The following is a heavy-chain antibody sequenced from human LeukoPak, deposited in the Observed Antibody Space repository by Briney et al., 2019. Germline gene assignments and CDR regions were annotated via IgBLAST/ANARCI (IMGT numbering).Heavy chain of an antibody. J-gene: IGHJ6*03. D-gene: IGHD3/OR15-3a*01. CDR2: IYHSGST. CDR1: GGSISSSNW. CDR3: ANGLAGYYYMDV. V-gene: IGHV4-4*02. Sequence: QTSGTLSLTCAVSGGSISSSNWWSWVRQPPGKGLEWIGEIYHSGSTNYNPSLKSRVTISVDKSKNQFSLKLSSVTAADTAAYYCANGLAGYYYMDVWGKGTTVTVSS.